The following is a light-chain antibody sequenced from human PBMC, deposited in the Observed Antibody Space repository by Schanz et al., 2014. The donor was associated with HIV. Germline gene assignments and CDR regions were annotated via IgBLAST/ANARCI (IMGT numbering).Light chain of an antibody. J-gene: IGKJ5*01. Sequence: VMTQSPATLSVSPGERATLSCRASQSVSSNLAWYQQKPGQAPTLLIYDTSARATGLSARFRGSGSGTEFTVTISSLQSEDFAVYYCQQYAFWPITFGQGTRLEI. CDR2: DTS. V-gene: IGKV3-15*01. CDR1: QSVSSN. CDR3: QQYAFWPIT.